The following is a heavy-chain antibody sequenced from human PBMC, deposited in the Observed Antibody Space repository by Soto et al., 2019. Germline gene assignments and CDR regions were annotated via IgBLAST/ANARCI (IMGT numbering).Heavy chain of an antibody. J-gene: IGHJ4*02. Sequence: PSETLSLTCTVSGGSISSGGYYWSWIRQHPGKGLEWVGYIYYSGSTYYNPSLKSRVTISVDTSKNQFSLKLSSVTAADTAVYYCARAAMAGEYSFDYWGQGTLVTVSS. CDR2: IYYSGST. CDR3: ARAAMAGEYSFDY. CDR1: GGSISSGGYY. V-gene: IGHV4-31*03. D-gene: IGHD5-18*01.